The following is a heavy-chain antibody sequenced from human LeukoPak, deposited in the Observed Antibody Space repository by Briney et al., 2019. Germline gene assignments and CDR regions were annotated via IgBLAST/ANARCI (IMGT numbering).Heavy chain of an antibody. V-gene: IGHV3-53*01. Sequence: GGSLRLSCAASGFTFSDYGLYWVRQAPGKGLEWVSVIYSGGSTYYADSVKGRFTISRDNSKNTLYLQMNSLRAEDTAVYYCAREFTSPSGYYPAYHFDYWGQGTLVTVSS. D-gene: IGHD3-3*01. CDR3: AREFTSPSGYYPAYHFDY. CDR1: GFTFSDYG. CDR2: IYSGGST. J-gene: IGHJ4*02.